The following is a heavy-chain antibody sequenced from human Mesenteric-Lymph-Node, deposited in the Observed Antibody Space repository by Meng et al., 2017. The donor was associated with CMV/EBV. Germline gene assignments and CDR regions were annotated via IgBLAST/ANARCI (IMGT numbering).Heavy chain of an antibody. D-gene: IGHD1-1*01. Sequence: SVKVSCKASGYTFTNSYIHWVRQAPGQGLEWMGRIIPILGIANYAQKFQGRVTITADKSTSTAYMELSSLRSEDTAVYYCARRYAGDAFDIWGQGTMVTVSS. CDR3: ARRYAGDAFDI. CDR2: IIPILGIA. J-gene: IGHJ3*02. CDR1: GYTFTNSY. V-gene: IGHV1-69*02.